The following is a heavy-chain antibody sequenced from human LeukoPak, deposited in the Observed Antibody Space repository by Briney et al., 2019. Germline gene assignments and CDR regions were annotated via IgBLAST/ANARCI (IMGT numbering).Heavy chain of an antibody. CDR1: TYTSTNIY. CDR3: ARADRLHGGPYLIDP. CDR2: INPNRGGR. V-gene: IGHV1-2*02. D-gene: IGHD6-6*01. J-gene: IGHJ5*02. Sequence: SVTASCKIYTYTSTNIYLHCERQPAGHGREWMGWINPNRGGRSSTQKFEGRVNMTRDTSITTVYIEVSWVTSDDTAIYYCARADRLHGGPYLIDPWGQGTLVSVSS.